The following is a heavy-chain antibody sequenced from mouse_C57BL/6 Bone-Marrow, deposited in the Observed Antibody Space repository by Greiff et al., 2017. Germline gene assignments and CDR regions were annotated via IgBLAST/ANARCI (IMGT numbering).Heavy chain of an antibody. CDR2: IDPANGNT. V-gene: IGHV14-3*01. Sequence: EVQGVESVAELVRPGASVKLSCTASGFNIKNTYMHWVKQRPEQGLEWIGRIDPANGNTKYAPKFQGKATITADTSSNTAYLQLSSLTSEDTAIYYCAVYDGYLYYFDYWGQGTTLTVSS. D-gene: IGHD2-3*01. CDR1: GFNIKNTY. CDR3: AVYDGYLYYFDY. J-gene: IGHJ2*01.